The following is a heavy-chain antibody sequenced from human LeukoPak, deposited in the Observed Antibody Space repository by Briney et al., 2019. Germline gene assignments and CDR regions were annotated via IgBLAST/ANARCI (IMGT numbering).Heavy chain of an antibody. J-gene: IGHJ4*02. V-gene: IGHV3-23*01. CDR2: VSDIGRST. CDR1: GFTFSSYA. Sequence: GGSLRLSCAASGFTFSSYAMSWVRQAPGKGLEWVSAVSDIGRSTYYADSVKGRFTISRDNSKNTLYLHVNSLRAEDTAVYYCAKRGMTTIKEGFDYWGQGTLVTVSS. CDR3: AKRGMTTIKEGFDY. D-gene: IGHD5-24*01.